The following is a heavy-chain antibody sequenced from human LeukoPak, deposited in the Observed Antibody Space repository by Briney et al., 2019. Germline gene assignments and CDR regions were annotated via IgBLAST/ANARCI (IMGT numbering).Heavy chain of an antibody. Sequence: GGSLRLSCAASGFTFSDQYMSWIRQAPGKGLEWVGRIKSKTDGGTTDYAAPVKGRFTISRDDSKNTLYPQMNSLKTEDTAVYYCTTYGYSYAKGAFDIWGQGTMVSVSS. D-gene: IGHD5-18*01. CDR2: IKSKTDGGTT. CDR1: GFTFSDQY. J-gene: IGHJ3*02. CDR3: TTYGYSYAKGAFDI. V-gene: IGHV3-15*01.